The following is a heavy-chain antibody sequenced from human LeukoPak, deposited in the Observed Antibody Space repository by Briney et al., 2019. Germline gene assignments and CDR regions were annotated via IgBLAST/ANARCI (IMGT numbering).Heavy chain of an antibody. CDR1: GGSFSGYY. CDR3: ARVGHGDPIDY. CDR2: INHSGST. D-gene: IGHD4-17*01. V-gene: IGHV4-34*01. Sequence: SETLSLTCAVYGGSFSGYYWSWIRQPPGKGLEWIGEINHSGSTNYNPSLTSRVTISVDTSHTPFSLKLRSVTAADTAVYYCARVGHGDPIDYWGQGTLVTVSS. J-gene: IGHJ4*02.